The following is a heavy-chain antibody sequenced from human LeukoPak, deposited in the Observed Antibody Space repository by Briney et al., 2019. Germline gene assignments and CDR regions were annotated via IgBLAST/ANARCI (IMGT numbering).Heavy chain of an antibody. CDR3: AKARGSGLVATNY. CDR1: GFTFSSFA. V-gene: IGHV3-23*01. Sequence: GGSLRLSCAASGFTFSSFAMSWVRQAPGKGLEWVSAISGSGGSTYYADSVKGRFTISRDNSKNTLYLQMNSLRAEDTAVYYCAKARGSGLVATNYWGQGTLVTVSS. D-gene: IGHD5-12*01. CDR2: ISGSGGST. J-gene: IGHJ4*02.